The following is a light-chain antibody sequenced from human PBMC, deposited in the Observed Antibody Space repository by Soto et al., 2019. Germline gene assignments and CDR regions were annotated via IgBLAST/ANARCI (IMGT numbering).Light chain of an antibody. CDR1: SSDIGYYNY. J-gene: IGLJ1*01. CDR2: DVS. CDR3: SSYTTSSTVV. V-gene: IGLV2-14*03. Sequence: QSALTQPASVSGSPGQSITISCTGTSSDIGYYNYVSWYQQHPGKAPKLMIYDVSNRPSGVSNRFSGSKSANTASLTISGPQAEDEVDYHCSSYTTSSTVVFGPGTKPTAL.